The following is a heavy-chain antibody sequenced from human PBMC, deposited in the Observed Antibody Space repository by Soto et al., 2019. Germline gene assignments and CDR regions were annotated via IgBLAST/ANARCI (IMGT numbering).Heavy chain of an antibody. V-gene: IGHV3-30*18. J-gene: IGHJ6*02. Sequence: QVLLVESGGGVVQPGASLRLSCAASGFDFNSYAMHWVRQAPGKGLEWMGVISYDGSNVYYAEFVKGRFTISRDRSKNTLLLQGDSLRDDDTGTYYCAKAILAATIGPYAMDVWGQGTAVSVSS. CDR3: AKAILAATIGPYAMDV. CDR1: GFDFNSYA. D-gene: IGHD6-13*01. CDR2: ISYDGSNV.